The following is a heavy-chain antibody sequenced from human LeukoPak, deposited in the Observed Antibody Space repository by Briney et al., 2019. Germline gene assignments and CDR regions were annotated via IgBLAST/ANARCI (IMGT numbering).Heavy chain of an antibody. CDR1: GFTFSSYD. V-gene: IGHV3-13*01. Sequence: GGSLRLSCAASGFTFSSYDMHWVRQATGKGLEWVSAIGTAGDTYYPSSVKGRFTISRDNSKNTLYLQMNSLRAEDTAVYYCAKDPYQTYREYGSARPDYWGQGTLVTVSS. CDR3: AKDPYQTYREYGSARPDY. CDR2: IGTAGDT. D-gene: IGHD3-10*01. J-gene: IGHJ4*02.